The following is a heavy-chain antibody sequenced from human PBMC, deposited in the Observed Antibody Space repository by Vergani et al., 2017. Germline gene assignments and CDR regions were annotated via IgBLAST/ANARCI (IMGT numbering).Heavy chain of an antibody. Sequence: QLLESGGGLIQPGGSLRLSCAASGFTFNSYAMTWVRQAPGKGLEGVSGIKNNGGSTYYADSVKGRFTISRDNSKNTLYLQMTDLRAEDTATYYCAKVCGSTSCPYGGGAFDVWGHGTMVTVSS. V-gene: IGHV3-23*01. CDR1: GFTFNSYA. CDR3: AKVCGSTSCPYGGGAFDV. CDR2: IKNNGGST. D-gene: IGHD2-2*01. J-gene: IGHJ3*01.